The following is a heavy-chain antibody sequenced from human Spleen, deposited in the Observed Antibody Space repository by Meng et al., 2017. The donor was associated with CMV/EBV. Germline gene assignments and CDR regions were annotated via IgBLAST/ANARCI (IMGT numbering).Heavy chain of an antibody. Sequence: KASGYSFTGYYLHWVRQAPGQGLEWMGRFNPHSGGTNYAQKFQGRVTMTGDTSLSTAYMELSNLRSDDTAMFYCARAGILTTTPIDYWGQGTLVTVSS. D-gene: IGHD2-2*02. J-gene: IGHJ4*02. V-gene: IGHV1-2*06. CDR1: GYSFTGYY. CDR3: ARAGILTTTPIDY. CDR2: FNPHSGGT.